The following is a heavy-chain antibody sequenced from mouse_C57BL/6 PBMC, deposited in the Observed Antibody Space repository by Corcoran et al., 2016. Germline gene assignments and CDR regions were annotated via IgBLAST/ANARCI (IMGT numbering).Heavy chain of an antibody. CDR3: ARRGQGAMDY. CDR2: INPNNGGT. V-gene: IGHV1-26*01. J-gene: IGHJ4*01. CDR1: GYTFTDYN. Sequence: EAQLQPSGPALVKPGASVKISCKASGYTFTDYNMNWVKQSHGKSIEWIGDINPNNGGTSYNQKFKGKATLTVDKSSSTAYMELRSLTSEDSAVYYCARRGQGAMDYWGQGTSVTVSS.